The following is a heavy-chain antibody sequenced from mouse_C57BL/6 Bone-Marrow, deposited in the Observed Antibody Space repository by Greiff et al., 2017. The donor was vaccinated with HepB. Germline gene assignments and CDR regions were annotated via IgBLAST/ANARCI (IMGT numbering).Heavy chain of an antibody. CDR2: ISDGGSYT. CDR1: GFTFSSYA. CDR3: AIDGDEGYAIGY. V-gene: IGHV5-4*01. J-gene: IGHJ4*01. Sequence: EVMLVESGGGLVKPGGSLKLSCAASGFTFSSYAMSWVRQTPEKRLEWVATISDGGSYTYYPDNVKGRFTISRDNAKNNLYQQMSHLKSEDTAMYYCAIDGDEGYAIGYWGQGTSVTVSS.